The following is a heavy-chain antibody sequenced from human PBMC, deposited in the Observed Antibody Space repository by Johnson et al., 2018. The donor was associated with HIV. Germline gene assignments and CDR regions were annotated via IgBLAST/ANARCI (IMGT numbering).Heavy chain of an antibody. CDR3: TTDAGYFV. D-gene: IGHD5-12*01. V-gene: IGHV3-15*07. Sequence: MLLVESGGGLVQPGGSLRLSCAASGFTFSHYWMHWVRQAPGKGLMWVSRIKSKTDGGTTDYAAPVKGRFTISREDSKNTLSLQMNSLKTEDTAVYFCTTDAGYFVWGQGTMVTVSS. J-gene: IGHJ3*01. CDR1: GFTFSHYW. CDR2: IKSKTDGGTT.